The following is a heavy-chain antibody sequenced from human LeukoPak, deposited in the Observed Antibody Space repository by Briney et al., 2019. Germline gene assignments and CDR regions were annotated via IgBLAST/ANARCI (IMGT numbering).Heavy chain of an antibody. Sequence: GGSLRLSCAASGFTFSSYAMSWVRQAPGKGLEWVSVISGSGGSTYHADSVKGRFTISRDNSKNTLYLQMNSLRAEDTAVYYCAKGGQLAHYYYGMDVWGQGTTVTVSS. D-gene: IGHD6-6*01. V-gene: IGHV3-23*01. CDR1: GFTFSSYA. CDR2: ISGSGGST. CDR3: AKGGQLAHYYYGMDV. J-gene: IGHJ6*02.